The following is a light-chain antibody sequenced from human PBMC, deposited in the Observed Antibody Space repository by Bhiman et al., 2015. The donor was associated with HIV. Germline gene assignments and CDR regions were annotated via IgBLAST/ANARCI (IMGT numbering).Light chain of an antibody. CDR1: SSNIGSKT. J-gene: IGLJ1*01. Sequence: QSVLTQPPSASGTPGQRVTISCSGRSSNIGSKTVNWYQQVPGTAPKLLIYRNNQRPSGVPDRFSGSKSGTSASLAISGLQAEDEADYYCTSYTISSLYVFGTGTKVTVL. V-gene: IGLV1-44*01. CDR3: TSYTISSLYV. CDR2: RNN.